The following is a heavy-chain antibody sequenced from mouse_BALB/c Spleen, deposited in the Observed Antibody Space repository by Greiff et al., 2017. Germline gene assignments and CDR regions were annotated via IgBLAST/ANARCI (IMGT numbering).Heavy chain of an antibody. CDR3: ARPIYYDYDGTPFAY. CDR2: INPSSGYT. CDR1: GYTFTSYT. J-gene: IGHJ3*01. V-gene: IGHV1-4*02. Sequence: QVQLKESAAELARPGASVKMSCKASGYTFTSYTMHWVKQRPGQGLEWIGYINPSSGYTEYNQKFKDKTTLTADKSSSTAYMQLSSLTSEDSAVYYCARPIYYDYDGTPFAYWGQGTLVTVSA. D-gene: IGHD2-4*01.